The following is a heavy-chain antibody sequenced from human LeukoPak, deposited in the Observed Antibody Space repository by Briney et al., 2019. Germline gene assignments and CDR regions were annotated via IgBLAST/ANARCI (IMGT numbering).Heavy chain of an antibody. D-gene: IGHD6-13*01. CDR3: XXXXXXXWYPYYYYYMDV. CDR2: INPSGGST. CDR1: GYTFTSYY. Sequence: GASVKVSCKASGYTFTSYYMHWVRQAPGQGLEWMGIINPSGGSTNYAQKFQGRVTITRNTSISTAYMELSSLRSEDTAVYYCXXXXXXXWYPYYYYYMDVWAKGPRSPSP. V-gene: IGHV1-46*01. J-gene: IGHJ6*03.